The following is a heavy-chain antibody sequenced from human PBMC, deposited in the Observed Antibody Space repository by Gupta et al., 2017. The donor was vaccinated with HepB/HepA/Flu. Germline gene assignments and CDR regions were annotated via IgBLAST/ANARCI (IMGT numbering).Heavy chain of an antibody. V-gene: IGHV4-30-4*08. CDR3: AREFPSIGCYFDF. D-gene: IGHD2-21*01. CDR2: IYYSGNT. CDR1: GDSIDRGAHY. Sequence: QVQLHESGPGLVGPSQTLSPTCTVSGDSIDRGAHYWTWIRQRPGQGLEWIGYIYYSGNTKFTPSLKSRIRMSVDTSKNQFSLKLTSVTVEDTAVYYCAREFPSIGCYFDFWGQGVLVTVTT. J-gene: IGHJ4*02.